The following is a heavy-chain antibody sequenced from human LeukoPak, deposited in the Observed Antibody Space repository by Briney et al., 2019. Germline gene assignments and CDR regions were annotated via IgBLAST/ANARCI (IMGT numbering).Heavy chain of an antibody. CDR2: IIPIFGTA. D-gene: IGHD3-22*01. Sequence: SVKVSCKASGGTFSSYAISWVRQAPGQGLEWMGGIIPIFGTANYAQKFQGRVTITADKSTSTAYMELSSLRSEDTAVYYCARDGYYYDSSGYYGSLYYYMDVWGKGTTVTVSS. V-gene: IGHV1-69*06. CDR3: ARDGYYYDSSGYYGSLYYYMDV. CDR1: GGTFSSYA. J-gene: IGHJ6*03.